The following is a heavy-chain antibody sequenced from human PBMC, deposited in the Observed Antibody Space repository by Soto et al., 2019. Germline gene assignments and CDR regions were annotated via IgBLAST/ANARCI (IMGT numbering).Heavy chain of an antibody. J-gene: IGHJ5*02. CDR1: GFTFSSYA. CDR3: AKGSYYDSSGPNWFDP. V-gene: IGHV3-23*01. CDR2: ISGSGGST. D-gene: IGHD3-22*01. Sequence: GSLRLSCAASGFTFSSYAMSWVRQAPGKGLEWVSAISGSGGSTYYADSVKGRFTISRDNSKNTLYLQMNSLRAEDTAVYYCAKGSYYDSSGPNWFDPWGQGTLVTVS.